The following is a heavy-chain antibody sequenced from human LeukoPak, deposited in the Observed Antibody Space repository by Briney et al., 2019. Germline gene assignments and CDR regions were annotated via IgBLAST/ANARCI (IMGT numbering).Heavy chain of an antibody. D-gene: IGHD1-26*01. CDR1: GGSISDYY. Sequence: KPSETLSLTCTVSGGSISDYYWSWIRQSAGKGLEWIGRVYLTGATNYNPSPSSRVTMSPDMSKSQISLKLNSVTAADTAVYYCARNEVGPTIYGMDVWGQGTTVTVSS. CDR2: VYLTGAT. V-gene: IGHV4-4*07. CDR3: ARNEVGPTIYGMDV. J-gene: IGHJ6*02.